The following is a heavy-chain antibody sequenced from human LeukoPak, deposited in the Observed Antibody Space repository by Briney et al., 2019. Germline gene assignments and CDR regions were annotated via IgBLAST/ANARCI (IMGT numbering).Heavy chain of an antibody. CDR3: ARERFSATADYYYYYMDV. V-gene: IGHV4-59*01. J-gene: IGHJ6*03. D-gene: IGHD3-3*01. CDR2: IYYSGST. Sequence: SETLSLTCTVSGGSISSYYWSWIRQPPGKGLEWIGYIYYSGSTNYNPSLKSRVTISVDTSKNQFSLKLSSVTAADTAVYYCARERFSATADYYYYYMDVWGKGTTVTVSS. CDR1: GGSISSYY.